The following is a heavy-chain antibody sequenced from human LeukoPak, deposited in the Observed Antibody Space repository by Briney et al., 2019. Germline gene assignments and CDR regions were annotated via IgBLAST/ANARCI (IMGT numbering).Heavy chain of an antibody. CDR2: ISAYNGNT. D-gene: IGHD3-16*01. J-gene: IGHJ5*01. Sequence: ASVKVSCKASGYTFTSYGISWVRQAPGQGLEWMGWISAYNGNTNYAQKFQGRVSMTDDTFADTVFMELRSLTSEDTAVYYCVLYHLREFGVITGFDSWGQGTLVTVSA. CDR3: VLYHLREFGVITGFDS. V-gene: IGHV1-18*01. CDR1: GYTFTSYG.